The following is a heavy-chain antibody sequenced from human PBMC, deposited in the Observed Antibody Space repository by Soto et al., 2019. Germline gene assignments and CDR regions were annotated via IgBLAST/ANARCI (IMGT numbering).Heavy chain of an antibody. Sequence: SETLSLTCTVSGGSVSSGSYYWSWIRQPPGKGLEWIGYIYYRGGTSYNPPLESRVTISVDTSNNQFSLRLTSVTAADTAVYFCARGEWLRHDYWGQGILVTVSS. CDR3: ARGEWLRHDY. CDR2: IYYRGGT. J-gene: IGHJ4*02. CDR1: GGSVSSGSYY. V-gene: IGHV4-61*01. D-gene: IGHD5-12*01.